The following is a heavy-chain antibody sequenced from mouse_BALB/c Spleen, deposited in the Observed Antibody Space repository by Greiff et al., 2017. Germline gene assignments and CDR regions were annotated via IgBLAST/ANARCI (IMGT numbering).Heavy chain of an antibody. CDR2: SRNKANDYTT. CDR1: GFTFSDFY. V-gene: IGHV7-1*02. CDR3: ARAPQRAMDY. J-gene: IGHJ4*01. Sequence: EVKLMESGGGLVQPGGSLRLSCATSGFTFSDFYMEWVRQPPGKRLEWIAASRNKANDYTTEYSASVKGRFIVSRDTSQSILYLQMNALGAEDTAIYYCARAPQRAMDYWGQGTSVTVSS.